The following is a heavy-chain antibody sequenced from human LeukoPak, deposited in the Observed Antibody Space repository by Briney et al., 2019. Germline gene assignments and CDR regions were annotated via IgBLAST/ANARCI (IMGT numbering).Heavy chain of an antibody. D-gene: IGHD3-22*01. V-gene: IGHV3-30*02. J-gene: IGHJ4*02. Sequence: GGSLRLSCAASRFTFSNYGVHWVRQAPGKGLEWVAFIRFDGSNKYYADSVKGRFTISRDNSKNTLYLQMNSLRAEDTAVYYCAKGYYDSSGFDYWGQGTLVTVSS. CDR3: AKGYYDSSGFDY. CDR2: IRFDGSNK. CDR1: RFTFSNYG.